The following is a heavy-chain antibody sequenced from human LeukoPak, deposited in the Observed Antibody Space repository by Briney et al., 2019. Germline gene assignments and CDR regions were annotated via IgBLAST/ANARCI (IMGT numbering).Heavy chain of an antibody. Sequence: PSETLSLTCTVSGDSITNHRCSWIRQLAGKGLEWIGRIYTSGSTNYNPSLKSRVTMSVDTSKNQFSLKRSSVTAADTAVYYCARSTTVTTFDYWGQGTLVTVSS. CDR2: IYTSGST. V-gene: IGHV4-4*07. J-gene: IGHJ4*02. D-gene: IGHD4-17*01. CDR1: GDSITNHR. CDR3: ARSTTVTTFDY.